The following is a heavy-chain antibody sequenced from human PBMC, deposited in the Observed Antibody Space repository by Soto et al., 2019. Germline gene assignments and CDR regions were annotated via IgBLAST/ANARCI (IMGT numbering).Heavy chain of an antibody. J-gene: IGHJ4*02. V-gene: IGHV3-21*01. CDR2: ISSSSSYI. CDR1: GFTFSSYS. CDR3: ARDYGDYDRPDY. Sequence: EVQLVESGGGLVKPGGSLRLSCAASGFTFSSYSMNWVRQAPGKGLEWVSSISSSSSYIYYADSVKGRFIISRDNAKNSLYLQMNSLRAEDTAVYYCARDYGDYDRPDYWGQGTLVTVSS. D-gene: IGHD4-17*01.